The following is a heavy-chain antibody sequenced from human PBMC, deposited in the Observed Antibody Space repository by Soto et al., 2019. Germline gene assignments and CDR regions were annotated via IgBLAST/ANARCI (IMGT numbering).Heavy chain of an antibody. Sequence: SETLSLTCTVSGGSISSYYWSWIRQPAGKGLEWIGRIHSSGSTNYNPSLKSRVTISVDRSKNQFSLKLSSVTAADTAVYYCARATYCSSTSCYTDEANWFDPWGQGTLVTVSS. D-gene: IGHD2-2*02. CDR1: GGSISSYY. CDR3: ARATYCSSTSCYTDEANWFDP. J-gene: IGHJ5*02. CDR2: IHSSGST. V-gene: IGHV4-4*07.